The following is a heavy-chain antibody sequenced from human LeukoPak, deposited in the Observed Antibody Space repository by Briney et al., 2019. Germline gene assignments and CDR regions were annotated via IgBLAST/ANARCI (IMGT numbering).Heavy chain of an antibody. CDR1: GYTFNLNY. V-gene: IGHV1-2*02. Sequence: GASVKASYMPSGYTFNLNYMHWVRQAPGPRLRGMGWINPNSGGTNYAQKFQGRVTMARDTSISIAYMELSRLRSDDAAVFYCARDSGGEHFDYWGQGTLVTVSS. D-gene: IGHD2-21*01. CDR2: INPNSGGT. J-gene: IGHJ4*02. CDR3: ARDSGGEHFDY.